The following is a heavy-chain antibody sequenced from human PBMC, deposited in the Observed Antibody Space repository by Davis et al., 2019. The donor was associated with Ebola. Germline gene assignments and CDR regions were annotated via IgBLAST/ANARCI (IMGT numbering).Heavy chain of an antibody. V-gene: IGHV3-15*07. CDR2: IKSQTDGGTT. Sequence: GESLKISCAASGFTFSDAWMNWVRQAPGKGLEWVGRIKSQTDGGTTDYAAPVKGRFSTSRDDSKNTVYLQMNSLKTEDTAVYYCTTGGYWGQGTLVSVSS. CDR1: GFTFSDAW. D-gene: IGHD3-3*01. CDR3: TTGGY. J-gene: IGHJ4*02.